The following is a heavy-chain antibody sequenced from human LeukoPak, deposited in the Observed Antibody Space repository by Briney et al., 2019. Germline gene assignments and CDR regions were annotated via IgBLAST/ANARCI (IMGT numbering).Heavy chain of an antibody. CDR1: GFSFSNYW. CDR3: ARYRLVWLPAPVFDY. Sequence: PGGSLGLSCAASGFSFSNYWMTWVRQAPGRGPEWVANIKEDGSEKYYVDSVKGRFTISRDNAKNSLYLQMNRLRAEDTAVYYCARYRLVWLPAPVFDYWGQGSLVTVSS. D-gene: IGHD5-24*01. J-gene: IGHJ4*02. V-gene: IGHV3-7*01. CDR2: IKEDGSEK.